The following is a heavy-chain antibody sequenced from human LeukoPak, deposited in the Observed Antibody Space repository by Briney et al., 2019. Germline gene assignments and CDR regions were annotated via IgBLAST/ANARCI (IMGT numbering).Heavy chain of an antibody. CDR1: GFTFSSYG. D-gene: IGHD3-9*01. CDR2: IRYDGSNK. Sequence: GGSLRLSCAASGFTFSSYGMHWVRQAPGKGLEWVAFIRYDGSNKYYADSVKGRFTISRDNSKNTLYLQMNSLRAEDTAVYYCATRISDYDILTDFYWGQGTLVTVSS. V-gene: IGHV3-30*02. CDR3: ATRISDYDILTDFY. J-gene: IGHJ4*02.